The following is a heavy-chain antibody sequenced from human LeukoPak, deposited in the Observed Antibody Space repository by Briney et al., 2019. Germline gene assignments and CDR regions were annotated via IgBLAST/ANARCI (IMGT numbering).Heavy chain of an antibody. CDR2: ISYDGSNK. CDR1: GFTFSSYA. CDR3: ARAGLDSSGQHPHDY. V-gene: IGHV3-30*01. Sequence: GGSLRLSCAASGFTFSSYAMHWVRQAPGKGLEWVAVISYDGSNKYYADSVKGRFTISRDNSKNTLYLQMNSLRAEDTAVYYCARAGLDSSGQHPHDYWGQGTLVTVSS. D-gene: IGHD3-22*01. J-gene: IGHJ4*02.